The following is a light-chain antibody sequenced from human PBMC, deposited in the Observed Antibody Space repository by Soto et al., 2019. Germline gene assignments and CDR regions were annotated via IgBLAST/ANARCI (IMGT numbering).Light chain of an antibody. J-gene: IGKJ1*01. CDR1: QSVSSSY. CDR2: GAS. Sequence: EIVLTQSPATLSLSPGERATLSCMASQSVSSSYLAWYQQKPVQAPRLLIYGASSRATGIPDRFSGSGCGTEFTLTISRLEPEDFAVYYCQQYGSSPPRWTFGQGTKV. CDR3: QQYGSSPPRWT. V-gene: IGKV3-20*01.